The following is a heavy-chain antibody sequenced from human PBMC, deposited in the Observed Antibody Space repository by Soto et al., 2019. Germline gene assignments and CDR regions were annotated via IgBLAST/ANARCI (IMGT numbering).Heavy chain of an antibody. CDR1: GYTFTSYY. V-gene: IGHV1-46*01. D-gene: IGHD3-9*01. Sequence: ASVKVSCKASGYTFTSYYMHWVRQAPGQGLEWMGIINPSGGSTSYAQKFQGRVTMTRDTSTSTVYMELSSLRSEDTAVYYCAXEPFTNPTISVYYGMDVWGQGTTVTVSS. J-gene: IGHJ6*02. CDR2: INPSGGST. CDR3: AXEPFTNPTISVYYGMDV.